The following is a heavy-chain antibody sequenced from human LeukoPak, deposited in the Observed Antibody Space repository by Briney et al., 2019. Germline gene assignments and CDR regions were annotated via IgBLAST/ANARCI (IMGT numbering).Heavy chain of an antibody. J-gene: IGHJ3*02. CDR3: ARDWDSSGYDPGDAFDI. Sequence: PSETLSLTCTVSGGSISSYYWSCMRQPAGKGVECLGRFYTSGSTHYNPSLKSRVTVSVDTSKNKFSLKLSSVTAADTAVYYCARDWDSSGYDPGDAFDIWGQGTMVTVSS. V-gene: IGHV4-4*07. D-gene: IGHD3-22*01. CDR1: GGSISSYY. CDR2: FYTSGST.